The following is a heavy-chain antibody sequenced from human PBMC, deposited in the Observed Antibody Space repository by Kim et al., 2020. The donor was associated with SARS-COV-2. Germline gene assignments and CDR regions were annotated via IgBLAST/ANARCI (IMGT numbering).Heavy chain of an antibody. Sequence: GGSLRLSCATSGFTFSAYDMNWVRQAPGKGLEWLSSFTKSSTTLYYADSVEGRFTISRDNAKNSLFLQMNSLRAEDTALYYCVRDRMGGAIDMWGQGTMVTVSS. D-gene: IGHD3-16*01. J-gene: IGHJ3*02. CDR2: FTKSSTTL. CDR1: GFTFSAYD. CDR3: VRDRMGGAIDM. V-gene: IGHV3-48*01.